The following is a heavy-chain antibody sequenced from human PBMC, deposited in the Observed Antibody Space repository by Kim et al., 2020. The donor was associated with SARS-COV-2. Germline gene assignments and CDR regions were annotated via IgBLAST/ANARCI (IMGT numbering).Heavy chain of an antibody. Sequence: GGSLRLSCAASGFTFSSYGMHWVRQAPGKGLEWVAVIWYDGSNKYYADSVKGRFTISRDNSKNTLYLQMNSLRAEDTAVYYCARDRAGGPSSSWWDYYYGMDVWGQGTTVTVSS. D-gene: IGHD6-13*01. CDR2: IWYDGSNK. CDR3: ARDRAGGPSSSWWDYYYGMDV. V-gene: IGHV3-33*01. J-gene: IGHJ6*02. CDR1: GFTFSSYG.